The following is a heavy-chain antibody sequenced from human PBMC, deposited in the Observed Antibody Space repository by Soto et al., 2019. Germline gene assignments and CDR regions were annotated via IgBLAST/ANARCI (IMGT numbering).Heavy chain of an antibody. J-gene: IGHJ4*02. CDR3: ATDRAERYYYGSGSYYN. V-gene: IGHV1-24*01. Sequence: ASVKVSCKASGYTLTELSMHWVRQAPGKGLEWMGGFDPEDGETIYAQKFQGRVTMTEDTSTDTAYMELSSLRSEDTAVYYCATDRAERYYYGSGSYYNWGQGTLVTVSS. CDR1: GYTLTELS. CDR2: FDPEDGET. D-gene: IGHD3-10*01.